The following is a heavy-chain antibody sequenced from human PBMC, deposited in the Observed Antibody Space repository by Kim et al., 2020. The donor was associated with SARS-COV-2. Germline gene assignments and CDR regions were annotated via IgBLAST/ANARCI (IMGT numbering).Heavy chain of an antibody. V-gene: IGHV1-18*01. J-gene: IGHJ4*01. CDR1: GYTSTKYG. Sequence: ASVKVSCKASGYTSTKYGITWVRQAPGQGLEWMGWISAYNGNTNYAQKFQGRVTMTTETSTTTAYMDLSSLRSDDTAVYFCATSPHYDSSGYKTYFDCWG. CDR3: ATSPHYDSSGYKTYFDC. D-gene: IGHD3-22*01. CDR2: ISAYNGNT.